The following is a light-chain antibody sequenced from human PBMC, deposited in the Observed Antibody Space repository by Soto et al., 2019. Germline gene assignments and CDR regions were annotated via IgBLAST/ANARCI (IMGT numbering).Light chain of an antibody. Sequence: IEMPQSPSSVSASVGDTVTLSCQTSHGVSGWLAWYQQKPGKAPTLLIYTVSNLQSGVPSRFSGSGSGTDFSLTITNLQPEDFATYFCQQGKNFPFTFGPGTKGEVK. J-gene: IGKJ3*01. V-gene: IGKV1-12*01. CDR2: TVS. CDR3: QQGKNFPFT. CDR1: HGVSGW.